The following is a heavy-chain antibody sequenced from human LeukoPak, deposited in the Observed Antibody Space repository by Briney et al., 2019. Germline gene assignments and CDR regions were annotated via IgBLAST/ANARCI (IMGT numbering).Heavy chain of an antibody. J-gene: IGHJ4*02. D-gene: IGHD3-10*01. CDR2: IYSGGST. CDR3: ASNYGSSLYFDY. V-gene: IGHV3-66*01. CDR1: GFTVSSNY. Sequence: PGGSLRLSCVASGFTVSSNYMSWVRQAPGKGLEWVSVIYSGGSTYYADSVKGRFTVSRDNSKNTLYLQMNSLRAEDTAVYYCASNYGSSLYFDYWGQGTLVTVSS.